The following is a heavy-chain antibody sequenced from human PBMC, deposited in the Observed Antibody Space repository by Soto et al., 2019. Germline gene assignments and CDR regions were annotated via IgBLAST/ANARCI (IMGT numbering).Heavy chain of an antibody. Sequence: GGSLRLSFAASGFTFSRYAMSWVRQAPGKGLEWVSAISGSGGSTYYADSVKGRFTISRDNSKNTLYLQMNSLRAEDTAVYYCAKSYSSSSWYPGYWGQGTLVTVSS. D-gene: IGHD6-13*01. CDR3: AKSYSSSSWYPGY. J-gene: IGHJ4*02. CDR1: GFTFSRYA. CDR2: ISGSGGST. V-gene: IGHV3-23*01.